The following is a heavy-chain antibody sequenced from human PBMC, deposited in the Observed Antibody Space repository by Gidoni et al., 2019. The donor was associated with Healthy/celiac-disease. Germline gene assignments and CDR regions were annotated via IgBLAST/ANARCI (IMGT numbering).Heavy chain of an antibody. D-gene: IGHD1-26*01. CDR3: ASWRGANESYFDY. V-gene: IGHV5-51*01. Sequence: EVQLVQSGAEVTKPGESLQLSCTGSGSSFTSYWIGWVRQMPGKGLEWMGLIYPSDSDTRYSPSFQGQVTISADKSISTAYLQWSSLKASDTAMYYCASWRGANESYFDYWGQGTLVTVSS. CDR2: IYPSDSDT. CDR1: GSSFTSYW. J-gene: IGHJ4*02.